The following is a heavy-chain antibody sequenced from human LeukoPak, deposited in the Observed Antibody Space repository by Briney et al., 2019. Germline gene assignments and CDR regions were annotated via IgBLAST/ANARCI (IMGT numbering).Heavy chain of an antibody. CDR3: ARDPSIAVADWFDP. V-gene: IGHV4-4*07. CDR1: GGSLSSYY. J-gene: IGHJ5*02. CDR2: IYTSGST. D-gene: IGHD6-19*01. Sequence: SETLSLTCTVSGGSLSSYYWSSIRQPPGKGLEWIGRIYTSGSTNYNPSLKSRVTMSVDTSKNQFSLKLSSVTAADTAVYYCARDPSIAVADWFDPWGQGNLVTVSS.